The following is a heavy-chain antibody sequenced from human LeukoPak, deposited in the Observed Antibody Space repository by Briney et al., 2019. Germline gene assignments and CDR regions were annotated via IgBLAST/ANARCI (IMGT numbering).Heavy chain of an antibody. D-gene: IGHD6-19*01. CDR2: INHSGST. V-gene: IGHV4-34*01. J-gene: IGHJ4*02. CDR3: AVPKQWRGFDY. Sequence: PSETLSLTCAVYGGSFSGYYWSWIREPPGKGLEWIGEINHSGSTDYNPPLKSRVTISVDTSKNQFSLKLSSVTAADTAVYYCAVPKQWRGFDYWGQGTLVTVSS. CDR1: GGSFSGYY.